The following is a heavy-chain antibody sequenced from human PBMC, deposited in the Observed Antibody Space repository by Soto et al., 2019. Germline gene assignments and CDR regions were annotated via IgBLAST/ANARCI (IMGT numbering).Heavy chain of an antibody. J-gene: IGHJ4*02. CDR3: ARLPWDIVVVPAAREPFDY. Sequence: PGGSLKISCKGSGYSFTSYWIGWVRQMPGKGLEWMGIIYPGDSDTRYSPSFQGQVTISADKSISTAYLQWSSLKASDTAMYYCARLPWDIVVVPAAREPFDYWGQGTLVTVSS. D-gene: IGHD2-2*01. V-gene: IGHV5-51*01. CDR1: GYSFTSYW. CDR2: IYPGDSDT.